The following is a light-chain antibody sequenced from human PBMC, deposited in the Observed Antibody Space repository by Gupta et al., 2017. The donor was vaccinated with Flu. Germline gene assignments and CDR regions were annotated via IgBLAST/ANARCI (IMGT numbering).Light chain of an antibody. Sequence: PGERATLSCRASQSVRSNLAWYQQKPGQAPRLLIYGVSTRTTGIPARFSGSGSGTEFTLTISSLQSEDFAVYYCQQYDNWWTFGQGTKVEIK. V-gene: IGKV3-15*01. CDR1: QSVRSN. J-gene: IGKJ1*01. CDR2: GVS. CDR3: QQYDNWWT.